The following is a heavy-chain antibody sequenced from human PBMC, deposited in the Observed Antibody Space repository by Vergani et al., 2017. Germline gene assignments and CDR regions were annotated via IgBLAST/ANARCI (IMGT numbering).Heavy chain of an antibody. CDR1: GGSISSYY. D-gene: IGHD3-3*01. J-gene: IGHJ5*02. CDR2: INYSGST. CDR3: ARECLFPSYYYFWSGHQAGGWFDP. V-gene: IGHV4-59*01. Sequence: QVQLQESGPGLVKPSETLSLTCTVSGGSISSYYRRWIRQPPGKGLEWIAYINYSGSTNYNPSLKSHVTISVDTAKNQFSLKLSSVTAADTAVYYCARECLFPSYYYFWSGHQAGGWFDPWGQGTLGTVSS.